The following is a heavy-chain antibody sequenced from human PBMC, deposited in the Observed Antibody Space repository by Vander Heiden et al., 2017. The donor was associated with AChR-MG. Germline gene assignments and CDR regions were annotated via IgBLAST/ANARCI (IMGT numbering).Heavy chain of an antibody. CDR3: ANGFGWTPYYYGMDV. CDR2: ISGSGGST. Sequence: EVQLLESGGGLVQPGGSLRLSCAASGFPFSSYAMSWVRQAPGKGLEWVSAISGSGGSTYYADSVKGRFTISRDNSKNTLYLQMNSLRAEDTAVYYCANGFGWTPYYYGMDVWGQGTTVTVSS. CDR1: GFPFSSYA. J-gene: IGHJ6*02. V-gene: IGHV3-23*01. D-gene: IGHD3-16*01.